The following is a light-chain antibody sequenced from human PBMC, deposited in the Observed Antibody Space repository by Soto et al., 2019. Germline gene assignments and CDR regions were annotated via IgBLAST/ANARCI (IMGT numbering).Light chain of an antibody. Sequence: DIQMTQSPSSLSASVGDRVTITCRASRSISNYLNWNQQKSGKVPRLLIYAASSLQPGVPSRFSGTGTGTAFTLTITSLQPEDSATYYCQQSYSVPRFGPGTRVDLK. CDR3: QQSYSVPR. J-gene: IGKJ1*01. CDR2: AAS. CDR1: RSISNY. V-gene: IGKV1-39*01.